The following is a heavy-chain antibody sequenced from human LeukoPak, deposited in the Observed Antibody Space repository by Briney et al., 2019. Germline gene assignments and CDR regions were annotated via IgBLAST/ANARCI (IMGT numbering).Heavy chain of an antibody. J-gene: IGHJ3*02. CDR3: ARDYYDSSGPLGQAFDI. CDR1: GFTFSSYA. V-gene: IGHV3-30-3*01. D-gene: IGHD3-22*01. CDR2: ISYDGSIK. Sequence: PGRSLRPSCAASGFTFSSYAMHWVRQAPGKGLEWVAVISYDGSIKYYADSVKGRFTISRDNSKNTLYLQMNSLRAEDTAVYYCARDYYDSSGPLGQAFDIWGQGTMVTVSS.